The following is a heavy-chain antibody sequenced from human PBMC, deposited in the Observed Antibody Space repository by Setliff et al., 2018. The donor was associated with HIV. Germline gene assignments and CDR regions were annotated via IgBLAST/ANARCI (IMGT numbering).Heavy chain of an antibody. Sequence: SETLSLTCTVSGDSISTYCLIWIRQPPGKGLEWIGNIYTSGSTNYNPSLKSRVTISVYTSKNQFSLKLSSVIAADTAVYYCARLYCSSSSGFVDYWGQGTLVTVSS. D-gene: IGHD2-2*01. CDR3: ARLYCSSSSGFVDY. V-gene: IGHV4-4*09. J-gene: IGHJ4*02. CDR2: IYTSGST. CDR1: GDSISTYC.